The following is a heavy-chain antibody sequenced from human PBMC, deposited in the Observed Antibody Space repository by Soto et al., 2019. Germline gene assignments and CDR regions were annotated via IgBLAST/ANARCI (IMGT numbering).Heavy chain of an antibody. CDR2: INPFDGSR. J-gene: IGHJ4*02. V-gene: IGHV1-46*03. D-gene: IGHD3-10*01. Sequence: GASVKVSCKASGYIFTSYYIHWVRQAPGQGLEWMGWINPFDGSRMFAQSFQGRVTMTRDTSTSTVYMEVSSLRSEDTAVYYCSRVYPGDTSPFDHWGQGTLVTVYS. CDR1: GYIFTSYY. CDR3: SRVYPGDTSPFDH.